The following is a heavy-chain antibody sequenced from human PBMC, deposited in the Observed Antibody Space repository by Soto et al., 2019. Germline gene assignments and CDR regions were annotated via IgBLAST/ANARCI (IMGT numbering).Heavy chain of an antibody. CDR2: IIPVFGTT. J-gene: IGHJ4*02. D-gene: IGHD3-16*01. CDR1: GGLFSSFA. Sequence: QGQLVQSGPEVKQVGSSVKLSCKDSGGLFSSFAISWVRQSPGQGLEWLGGIIPVFGTTNYAENFQDRVTITADESTNTAYMELSSLSSGDTAIYYGARGGSPYVWFNEFWGQGTLVTVSS. V-gene: IGHV1-69*01. CDR3: ARGGSPYVWFNEF.